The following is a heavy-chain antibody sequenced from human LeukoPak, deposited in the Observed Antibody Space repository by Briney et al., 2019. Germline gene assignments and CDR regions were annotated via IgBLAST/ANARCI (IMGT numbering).Heavy chain of an antibody. J-gene: IGHJ6*03. CDR1: GGSISSYY. CDR3: ARDRCELPYDSSEEKMAYYYYYMDV. V-gene: IGHV4-4*07. CDR2: IYTSGST. D-gene: IGHD3-22*01. Sequence: PSETLSLTCTVSGGSISSYYWSWIRQPAGKGLEWIGRIYTSGSTNYNPSLKSRVTMSVDTSKNQFSLKLSSVTAADTAVYYCARDRCELPYDSSEEKMAYYYYYMDVWGKGTTVTISS.